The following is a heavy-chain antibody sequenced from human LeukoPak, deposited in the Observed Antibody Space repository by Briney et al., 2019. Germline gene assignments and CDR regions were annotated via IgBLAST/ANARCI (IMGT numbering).Heavy chain of an antibody. CDR2: ISGGADST. CDR1: GFTFSSYG. J-gene: IGHJ4*02. V-gene: IGHV3-23*01. D-gene: IGHD2-15*01. CDR3: AKSPVSSCRGSFCYPFDY. Sequence: GALRLSCAASGFTFSSYGMSWVRQAPGKGLEWVSAISGGADSTFYADSVKGRFTISRDDSKNTLYLQMNSLRAEDTAVYFCAKSPVSSCRGSFCYPFDYWGQGNLVTVSS.